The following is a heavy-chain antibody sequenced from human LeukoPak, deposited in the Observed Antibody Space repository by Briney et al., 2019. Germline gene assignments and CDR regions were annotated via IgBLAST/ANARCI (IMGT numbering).Heavy chain of an antibody. Sequence: SETLSLTCAVSGYSISSGYYWGWIRQPPGKGLEWIGSIYHSGSTYYNPSLKSRVTISVDTSKNQFSLKLSSVTAADTAVYYCARAAAAGTFPFDYWGQGTLVTVSS. D-gene: IGHD6-13*01. CDR2: IYHSGST. CDR3: ARAAAAGTFPFDY. J-gene: IGHJ4*02. V-gene: IGHV4-38-2*01. CDR1: GYSISSGYY.